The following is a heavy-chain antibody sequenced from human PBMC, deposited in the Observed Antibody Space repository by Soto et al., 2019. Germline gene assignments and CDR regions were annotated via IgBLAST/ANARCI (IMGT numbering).Heavy chain of an antibody. D-gene: IGHD1-1*01. J-gene: IGHJ4*02. CDR2: INGAGSTT. CDR1: GFTFSSYW. CDR3: ARGSSAWNGLDY. Sequence: CAASGFTFSSYWMHWARQAPGKGLVWVSRINGAGSTTSYADSVKGRFTISRDNAKNTLYLQMNSLRAEDTAVFYCARGSSAWNGLDYWGQGITVTVSS. V-gene: IGHV3-74*01.